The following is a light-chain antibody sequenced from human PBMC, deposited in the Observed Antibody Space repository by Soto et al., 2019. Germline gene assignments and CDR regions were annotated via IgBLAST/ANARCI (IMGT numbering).Light chain of an antibody. Sequence: DIVMTQSPDSLAVSLGERATTNSKSSRRVLYISNNKNYLAWYQQKPGKAPKPLIYGASSLESGVPSRFSGGGSGTEFTLTISSLQPDDLATYYCQQYNSYSTFGQGTKVDIK. CDR2: GAS. CDR3: QQYNSYST. CDR1: RRVLYISNNKNY. V-gene: IGKV4-1*01. J-gene: IGKJ1*01.